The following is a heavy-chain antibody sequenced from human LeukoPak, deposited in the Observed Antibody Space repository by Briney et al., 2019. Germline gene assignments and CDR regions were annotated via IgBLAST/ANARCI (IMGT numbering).Heavy chain of an antibody. CDR2: ISAYNGNT. D-gene: IGHD6-19*01. CDR1: GYSLTNFG. Sequence: ASVKVSCKASGYSLTNFGISWVRQAPGQGPEWMGWISAYNGNTKYAQRLQGRFTMTTETSTSTAYMELRSLRSDDTAVYYCARDQNVQWLVQGGVFDIWGQGTMVTVSS. V-gene: IGHV1-18*01. CDR3: ARDQNVQWLVQGGVFDI. J-gene: IGHJ3*02.